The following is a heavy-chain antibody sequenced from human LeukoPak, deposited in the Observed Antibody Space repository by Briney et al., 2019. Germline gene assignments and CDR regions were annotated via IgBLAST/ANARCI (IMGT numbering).Heavy chain of an antibody. CDR2: ISPTGSTT. CDR3: AKAQTLDY. Sequence: PGGSLRLSCTASGFSFSGHWMHWARQLPGKGLVWVSRISPTGSTTSYADSVKGRFTVSRDNAKNSLYLQMNSLRAEDTALYYCAKAQTLDYWGQGTLVTVSS. V-gene: IGHV3-74*01. J-gene: IGHJ4*02. CDR1: GFSFSGHW.